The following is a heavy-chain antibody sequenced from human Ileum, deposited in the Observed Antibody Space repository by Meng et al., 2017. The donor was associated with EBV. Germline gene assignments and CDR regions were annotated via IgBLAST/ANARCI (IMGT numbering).Heavy chain of an antibody. CDR1: GGSMSSTNW. CDR3: ARADKVRFDY. CDR2: IYHSGST. Sequence: QGQLEGPGPGLVNPSGTLCLTCAVSGGSMSSTNWWSWVRQPPGKGLEWIGEIYHSGSTNYNPSLKSRVSISVDKSKNQFSLKLSSVTAADTAVYYCARADKVRFDYWGQGTLVTVSS. V-gene: IGHV4-4*02. J-gene: IGHJ4*02.